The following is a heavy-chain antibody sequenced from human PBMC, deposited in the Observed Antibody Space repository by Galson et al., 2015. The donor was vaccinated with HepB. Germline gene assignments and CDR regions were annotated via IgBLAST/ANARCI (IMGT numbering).Heavy chain of an antibody. Sequence: SLRLSCAASGFTFSSYAMHWVRQAPGKGLEWVAVISYDGSNKYYADSVKGRFTISRDNSKNTLYLQMNSLRAEDTAVYYCARDKSLRFLEWLPVSWFDPWGQGTLVTVSS. V-gene: IGHV3-30-3*01. D-gene: IGHD3-3*01. CDR2: ISYDGSNK. J-gene: IGHJ5*02. CDR1: GFTFSSYA. CDR3: ARDKSLRFLEWLPVSWFDP.